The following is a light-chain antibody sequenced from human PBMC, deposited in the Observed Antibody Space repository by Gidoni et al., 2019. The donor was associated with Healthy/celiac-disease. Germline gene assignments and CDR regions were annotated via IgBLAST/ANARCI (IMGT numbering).Light chain of an antibody. CDR1: QGISSY. V-gene: IGKV1-9*01. J-gene: IGKJ5*01. Sequence: DIQLTQSPSFLSASVGHRVTITCRASQGISSYLAWYQQKPGKAPKLLIYAASTLQSGVPSRFSGSGSGTEFTLTISSLQPEDFATYYCQQLNSYPPSITFGQGTRLEIK. CDR2: AAS. CDR3: QQLNSYPPSIT.